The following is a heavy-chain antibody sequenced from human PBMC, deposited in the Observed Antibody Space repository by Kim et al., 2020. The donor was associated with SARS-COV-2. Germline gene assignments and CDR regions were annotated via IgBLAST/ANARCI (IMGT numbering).Heavy chain of an antibody. CDR2: ISYDGSNK. V-gene: IGHV3-30-3*01. J-gene: IGHJ4*02. D-gene: IGHD3-22*01. CDR3: ARDRLSYSSGYYKRNDYFDY. CDR1: GFTFSSYA. Sequence: GGSLRLSCAASGFTFSSYAMHWVRQAPGKGLEWVAVISYDGSNKYYADSVKGRFTISRDNSKNTLYLQMNSLRAEDTAVYYCARDRLSYSSGYYKRNDYFDYWGQGTLVTVSS.